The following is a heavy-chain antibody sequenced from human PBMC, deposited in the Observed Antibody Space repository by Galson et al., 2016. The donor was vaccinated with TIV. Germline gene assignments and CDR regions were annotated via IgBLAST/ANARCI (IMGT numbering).Heavy chain of an antibody. Sequence: VKVSCKVSGHNFTDYYMHWMQQAPGKGFEWMGHVDPEDGKTKYAAKFQGRVTMTADTSTDTAYMELSYLRSEDTAVYYCTTVRLRGCGGMDVWGQGTTVIVSS. CDR1: GHNFTDYY. CDR2: VDPEDGKT. V-gene: IGHV1-69-2*01. J-gene: IGHJ6*02. D-gene: IGHD2-21*01. CDR3: TTVRLRGCGGMDV.